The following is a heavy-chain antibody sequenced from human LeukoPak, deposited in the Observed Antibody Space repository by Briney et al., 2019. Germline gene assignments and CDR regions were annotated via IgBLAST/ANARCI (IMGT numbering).Heavy chain of an antibody. V-gene: IGHV3-23*01. CDR1: GFTLSSYA. J-gene: IGHJ4*02. CDR2: ISGSGGST. CDR3: AKDIVVVPAANFDY. Sequence: PGGSLRLSCAASGFTLSSYAMSWVRQAPGKGLEWVSAISGSGGSTYYADSVKGRFTISRDNSKNTLYLQMNSLRAEDTAVYYCAKDIVVVPAANFDYWGQGTLVTVSS. D-gene: IGHD2-2*01.